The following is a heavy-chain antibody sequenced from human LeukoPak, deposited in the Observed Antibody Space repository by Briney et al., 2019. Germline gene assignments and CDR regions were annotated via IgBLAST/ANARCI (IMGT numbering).Heavy chain of an antibody. J-gene: IGHJ4*02. CDR1: GFTFSTYG. CDR3: ARVPHRGVATIINFDY. CDR2: ISYDGTNE. Sequence: GGSLRLSCAASGFTFSTYGIHWVRQAPGKGLEWVAVISYDGTNEHYAGYVKGRFTISRDNSKNTLFLQMNSLRAEDTAVYYCARVPHRGVATIINFDYWGQGTLVTVSS. V-gene: IGHV3-30*03. D-gene: IGHD5-12*01.